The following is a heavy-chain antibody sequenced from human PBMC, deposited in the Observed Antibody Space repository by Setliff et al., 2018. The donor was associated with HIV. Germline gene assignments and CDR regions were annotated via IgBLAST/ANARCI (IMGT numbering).Heavy chain of an antibody. V-gene: IGHV4-34*01. CDR2: INHSGST. D-gene: IGHD6-19*01. Sequence: SETLSLTCAVYGGSFSGYYWSWIRQPPGKGLEWVGEINHSGSTNYNPSLKSRVTISVDTSKNQFSLKLSSVTAADTAVYYCARGPKRVQWLVPYYFDYWGQGTLVTVSS. CDR1: GGSFSGYY. J-gene: IGHJ4*02. CDR3: ARGPKRVQWLVPYYFDY.